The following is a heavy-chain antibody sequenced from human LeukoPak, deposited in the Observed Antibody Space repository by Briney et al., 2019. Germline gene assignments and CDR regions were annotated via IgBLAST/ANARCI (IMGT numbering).Heavy chain of an antibody. CDR1: GYTFTSYY. Sequence: ASVKVSCKASGYTFTSYYMHWVRQAPGQGLEWMGIINPSGGSTSYAQKFQGRVTMTRDTSTSTVYMELSSLRSEDTAVYYCARVSVVPAAPHMVPEREYFQHWGQGALVTVSS. D-gene: IGHD2-2*01. CDR2: INPSGGST. V-gene: IGHV1-46*01. J-gene: IGHJ1*01. CDR3: ARVSVVPAAPHMVPEREYFQH.